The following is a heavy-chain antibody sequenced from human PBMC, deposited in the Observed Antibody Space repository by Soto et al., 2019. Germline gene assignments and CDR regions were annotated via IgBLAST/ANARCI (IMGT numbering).Heavy chain of an antibody. J-gene: IGHJ5*02. D-gene: IGHD1-26*01. Sequence: GGSLRLSCAASGFTFSSYSMNWVRQAPGKGLEWVSSISSSSSYIYYADSVKGRFTISRDNAKNSLYLQMNSLRAEDTAVYYCARIPQVGSPGVFDPWGQGTLVTVSS. CDR3: ARIPQVGSPGVFDP. V-gene: IGHV3-21*01. CDR1: GFTFSSYS. CDR2: ISSSSSYI.